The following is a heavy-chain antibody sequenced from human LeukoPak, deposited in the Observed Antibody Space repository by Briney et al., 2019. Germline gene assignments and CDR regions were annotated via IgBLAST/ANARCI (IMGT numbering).Heavy chain of an antibody. CDR2: MSSGGSDK. V-gene: IGHV3-30*04. J-gene: IGHJ4*02. CDR1: GFTFSSYT. CDR3: AADRPGYDSGGYFNY. Sequence: GGSLRLSCAASGFTFSSYTMHWVRQAPGKGLEWVAVMSSGGSDKYYADSVKGRFTISRDNSKNTLYLQVNSLRPEDTAVYYCAADRPGYDSGGYFNYWGQGTLVTVSS. D-gene: IGHD3-10*01.